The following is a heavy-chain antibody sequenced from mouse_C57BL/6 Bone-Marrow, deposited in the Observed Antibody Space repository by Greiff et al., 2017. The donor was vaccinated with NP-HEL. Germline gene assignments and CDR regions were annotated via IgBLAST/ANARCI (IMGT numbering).Heavy chain of an antibody. CDR2: IDPSDSYT. CDR3: ARGGV. Sequence: QVQLQQPGAELVMPGASVKLSCKASGYTFTSYWMHWVKQRPGQGLEWIGEIDPSDSYTNYNQKFKGKSTLTVDKSSSTAYMQLSSLTSEDPAVYYCARGGVWGTGTTVTVSS. V-gene: IGHV1-69*01. D-gene: IGHD1-1*02. CDR1: GYTFTSYW. J-gene: IGHJ1*03.